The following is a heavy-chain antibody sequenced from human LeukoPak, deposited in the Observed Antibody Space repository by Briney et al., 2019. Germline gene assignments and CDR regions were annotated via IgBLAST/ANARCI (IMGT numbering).Heavy chain of an antibody. V-gene: IGHV1-2*02. CDR2: INPNSGGT. D-gene: IGHD4-17*01. CDR1: GYTFTNYG. CDR3: AREVTTVTTPRPVRACGY. Sequence: GASVKVSCKASGYTFTNYGISWVRQAPGQGLEWMGWINPNSGGTNYAQKFQGRVTMTRDTSVSTAYMELSRLRSDDTAVYYCAREVTTVTTPRPVRACGYWGQGTLVTVSS. J-gene: IGHJ4*02.